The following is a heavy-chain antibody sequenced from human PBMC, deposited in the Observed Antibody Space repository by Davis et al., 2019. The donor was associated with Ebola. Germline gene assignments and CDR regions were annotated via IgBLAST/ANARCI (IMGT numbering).Heavy chain of an antibody. V-gene: IGHV4-59*08. CDR3: ARHSRDSSGSVTFDY. D-gene: IGHD3-22*01. Sequence: PSETLSLTCTVSGGSISSYYWSWIRQPPGKGLEWIGYIYYSGSTNYNPSLKSRVTISVDTSKNQFSLKLSSVTAADTAVYYCARHSRDSSGSVTFDYWGQGTLVTVSS. CDR2: IYYSGST. J-gene: IGHJ4*02. CDR1: GGSISSYY.